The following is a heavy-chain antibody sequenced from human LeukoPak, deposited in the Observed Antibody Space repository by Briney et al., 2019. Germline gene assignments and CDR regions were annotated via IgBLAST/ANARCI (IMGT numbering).Heavy chain of an antibody. CDR1: GFTFSDHF. V-gene: IGHV3-11*04. CDR3: ARDRTTAYLDV. CDR2: TSPSGSTI. J-gene: IGHJ6*03. D-gene: IGHD4-11*01. Sequence: GGSLRLSCAVSGFTFSDHFMSWVRQAPGKGREWVSYTSPSGSTIYYADSVKGRFAISRDNAKNSLYLQMNSLRAEDTAVYYCARDRTTAYLDVWGKGTTVTVSS.